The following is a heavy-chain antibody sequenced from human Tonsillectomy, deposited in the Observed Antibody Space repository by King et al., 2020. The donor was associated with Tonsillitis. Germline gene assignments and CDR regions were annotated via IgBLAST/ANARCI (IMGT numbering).Heavy chain of an antibody. J-gene: IGHJ4*02. CDR3: GSGYSGGWFSGFDY. V-gene: IGHV3-23*04. CDR1: GFTFSSYA. Sequence: VQLVQSGGGLVQPGGSLRLSCAASGFTFSSYAMSWVRQAPGKGLEWVSSISGSGGSTYCAAPVKGRFTISRDNSKNTLYLQMNSLRADDTAVYYCGSGYSGGWFSGFDYWGQGSLVTDSS. CDR2: ISGSGGST. D-gene: IGHD6-19*01.